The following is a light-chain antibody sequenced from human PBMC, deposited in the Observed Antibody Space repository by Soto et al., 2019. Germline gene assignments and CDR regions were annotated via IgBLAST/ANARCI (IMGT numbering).Light chain of an antibody. CDR2: DAS. CDR3: QEYNSWRGEWT. Sequence: DIQMTQSPSTLSASVGDRVTITCRASQSINIWLAWYQQKAGKAPKLLIYDASTLESGVPSRFSGSGSRTECTLTISSLQPDDFATNYCQEYNSWRGEWTFGQGTKVEIK. V-gene: IGKV1-5*01. J-gene: IGKJ1*01. CDR1: QSINIW.